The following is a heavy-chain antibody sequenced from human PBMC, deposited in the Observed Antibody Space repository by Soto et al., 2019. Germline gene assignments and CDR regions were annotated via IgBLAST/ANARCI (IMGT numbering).Heavy chain of an antibody. V-gene: IGHV1-18*01. CDR1: GYTFTTYG. Sequence: ASVKVSCKPSGYTFTTYGISWVRQAPGQGLEWMGWISACNGNTNYAQKLQGRVTMTTDTSTSTAYMELRSLRSDDTAVYYCGRDRRYYMDVWGQGTTVTVSS. CDR2: ISACNGNT. CDR3: GRDRRYYMDV. J-gene: IGHJ6*03.